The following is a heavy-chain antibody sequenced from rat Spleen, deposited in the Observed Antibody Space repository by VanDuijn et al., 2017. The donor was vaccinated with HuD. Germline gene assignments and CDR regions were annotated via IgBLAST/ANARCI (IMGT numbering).Heavy chain of an antibody. Sequence: EVQLVESGGGLVQPGRSLKLSCAASGFTFSNFAMAWVRQTPTKGLDWVATISTGGGNTYYRDSVKGRFTISRDNAETTLYLQMDSLRSEDTATYYCASGLYNWFTYWGQGTLVTVSS. V-gene: IGHV5S13*01. CDR1: GFTFSNFA. CDR3: ASGLYNWFTY. CDR2: ISTGGGNT. J-gene: IGHJ3*01.